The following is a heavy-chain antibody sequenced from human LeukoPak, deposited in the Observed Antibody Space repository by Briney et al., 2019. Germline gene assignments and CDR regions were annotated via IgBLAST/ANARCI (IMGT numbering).Heavy chain of an antibody. Sequence: SETLSLTCAVYGGSFSGYYWSWIRQPPGRGLEWIGEINHSGSTNYNPSLKSRVTISVDTSKNQFSLKLGSVTAADTAVYYCASGNSVDYWGQGTLVTVSS. V-gene: IGHV4-34*01. D-gene: IGHD4-23*01. CDR3: ASGNSVDY. CDR1: GGSFSGYY. CDR2: INHSGST. J-gene: IGHJ4*02.